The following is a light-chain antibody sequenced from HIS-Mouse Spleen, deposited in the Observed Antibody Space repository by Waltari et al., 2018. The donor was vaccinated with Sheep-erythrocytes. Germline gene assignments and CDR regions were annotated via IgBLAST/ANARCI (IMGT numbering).Light chain of an antibody. CDR3: CSYAGSYNHV. CDR2: DVS. J-gene: IGLJ1*01. CDR1: SSDVGGYNY. V-gene: IGLV2-11*01. Sequence: QSALTQPRSVSGSPGQSVTISCTGTSSDVGGYNYVSWYQQHPGKAPKHMLYDVSKRPSGVPDRCSGSKSGNTASLTSSGRQAEDEADYYCCSYAGSYNHVFATGTKVTVL.